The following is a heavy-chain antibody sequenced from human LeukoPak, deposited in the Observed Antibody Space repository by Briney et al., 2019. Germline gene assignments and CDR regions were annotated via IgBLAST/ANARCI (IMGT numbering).Heavy chain of an antibody. V-gene: IGHV3-30*18. CDR1: GFTFSSYG. J-gene: IGHJ6*02. CDR3: AKAVVFRAAVDYSGMDV. Sequence: GGSLRLSCAASGFTFSSYGMYWVRQAPGKGLEWVALISYDGSNKYYADSVKGRFTISRDNSKNTLYLEMNSLRAEGTAVYYCAKAVVFRAAVDYSGMDVWGQGTTVTVSS. CDR2: ISYDGSNK. D-gene: IGHD6-13*01.